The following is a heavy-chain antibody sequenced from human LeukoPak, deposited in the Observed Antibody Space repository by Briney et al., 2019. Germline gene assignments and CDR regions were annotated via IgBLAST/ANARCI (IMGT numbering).Heavy chain of an antibody. Sequence: SVKVSCKASGGTFSSYAISWVRQAPGQGLEWMGGIIPIFGTANYAQKFQGRVTITADESTSTAYMELSSLRSEDTAVYYCARLRSDCSGGSCYNTLDYWGQGTLVTVSS. CDR2: IIPIFGTA. D-gene: IGHD2-15*01. V-gene: IGHV1-69*13. CDR3: ARLRSDCSGGSCYNTLDY. J-gene: IGHJ4*02. CDR1: GGTFSSYA.